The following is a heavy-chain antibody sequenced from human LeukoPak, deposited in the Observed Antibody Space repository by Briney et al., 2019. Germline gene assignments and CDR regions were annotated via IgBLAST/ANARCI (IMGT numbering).Heavy chain of an antibody. J-gene: IGHJ6*03. CDR3: GRFNLVDYYYYSNRDV. CDR2: IKQDGSEK. D-gene: IGHD1-14*01. CDR1: GFTFTTYW. Sequence: QTGGSLRLSCAASGFTFTTYWMGWVRQAPGKGLEWVANIKQDGSEKYYVDSVKGRFTISRDNAKNSLYLQMNSLRAEDAALYYFGRFNLVDYYYYSNRDVWAKGT. V-gene: IGHV3-7*03.